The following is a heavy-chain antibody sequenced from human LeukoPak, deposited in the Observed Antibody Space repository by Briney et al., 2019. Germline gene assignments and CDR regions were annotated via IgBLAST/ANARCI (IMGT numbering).Heavy chain of an antibody. D-gene: IGHD3-22*01. V-gene: IGHV3-21*01. CDR3: ARDLHYYDSSGYYS. J-gene: IGHJ4*02. CDR2: ISSSSSYI. Sequence: PGGSLRLSCAASGFTFSSYSMNWVRQAPGKGLEWVSSISSSSSYIYYADSVKGRFTISRDNAKNSLYLQMNSLRAEDTAVYYCARDLHYYDSSGYYSWGQGTLVTVSS. CDR1: GFTFSSYS.